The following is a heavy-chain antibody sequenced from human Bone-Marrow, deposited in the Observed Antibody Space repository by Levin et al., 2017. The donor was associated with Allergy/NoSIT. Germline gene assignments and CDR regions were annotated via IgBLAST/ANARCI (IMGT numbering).Heavy chain of an antibody. V-gene: IGHV4-4*07. J-gene: IGHJ5*02. Sequence: TSETLSLTCTVSGGSISSYYWSWIRQPAGKGLEWIGRIYTSGSTNYNPSLKSRVTMSVDTSKNQFSLKLSSVTAADTAVYYCARGPTVTTFDGWGNHRGFDPWGQGTLVTVSS. D-gene: IGHD4-17*01. CDR1: GGSISSYY. CDR3: ARGPTVTTFDGWGNHRGFDP. CDR2: IYTSGST.